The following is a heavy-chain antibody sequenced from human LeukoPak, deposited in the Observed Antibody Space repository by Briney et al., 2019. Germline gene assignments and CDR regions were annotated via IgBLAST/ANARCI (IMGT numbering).Heavy chain of an antibody. CDR3: TNKKKYCGGDCQTFDY. CDR1: GFTFSSYA. CDR2: ISGSGGST. Sequence: GGSLRLSCAASGFTFSSYAMSWVRQAPGKGLEWVSAISGSGGSTYYADSVKGRFTISRDNSKNTLYLQMNSLRAEDTAVYYCTNKKKYCGGDCQTFDYWGQGTLVTVSS. V-gene: IGHV3-23*01. J-gene: IGHJ4*02. D-gene: IGHD2-21*02.